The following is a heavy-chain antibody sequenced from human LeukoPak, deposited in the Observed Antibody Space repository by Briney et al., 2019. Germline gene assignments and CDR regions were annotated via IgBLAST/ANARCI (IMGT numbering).Heavy chain of an antibody. Sequence: GGSLRLSCAASGFTFSSYSMNRVRQAPGKGLEWVSSISSSSSYLYYADSVKGRFTISRDNAKNSLYLQMNSLRAEDTAVYYCARYDGDYGIGAFEIWGQRTMVTVSS. CDR3: ARYDGDYGIGAFEI. J-gene: IGHJ3*02. CDR2: ISSSSSYL. CDR1: GFTFSSYS. V-gene: IGHV3-21*01. D-gene: IGHD4-17*01.